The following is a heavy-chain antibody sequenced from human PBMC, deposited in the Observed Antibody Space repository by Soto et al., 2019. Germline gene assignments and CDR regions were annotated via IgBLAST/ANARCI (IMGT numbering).Heavy chain of an antibody. J-gene: IGHJ4*02. CDR2: IKYSGGT. CDR1: GGSISSSNFY. D-gene: IGHD2-15*01. V-gene: IGHV4-39*01. CDR3: AKDASCYSCGA. Sequence: SETLSLTCAVSGGSISSSNFYWGWFRQPPGKGLEWIGSIKYSGGTYYNPSLKSRVTISVDTSKNQFSLNLSSVTAADTAVYYCAKDASCYSCGAWGQGAPVTVSS.